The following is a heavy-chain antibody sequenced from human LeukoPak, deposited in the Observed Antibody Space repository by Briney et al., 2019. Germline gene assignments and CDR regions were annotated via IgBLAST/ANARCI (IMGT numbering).Heavy chain of an antibody. CDR2: INPSGGST. CDR3: VRGPPDVPGDY. D-gene: IGHD2-2*01. V-gene: IGHV1-46*01. J-gene: IGHJ4*02. Sequence: ASVKVSCKASGYTFTSYYMHWVRQARGQGLEWMGIINPSGGSTSYAQKFQGRVTMTRDTSTSTVYMELSSLRSEDTAVYHCVRGPPDVPGDYWGQGTLLTVPS. CDR1: GYTFTSYY.